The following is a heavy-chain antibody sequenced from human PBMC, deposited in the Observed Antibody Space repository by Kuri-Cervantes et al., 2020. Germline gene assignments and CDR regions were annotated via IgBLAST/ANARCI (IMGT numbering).Heavy chain of an antibody. V-gene: IGHV1-69*13. J-gene: IGHJ4*02. CDR1: GGTFSSYA. Sequence: SVKVSCKASGGTFSSYAISWVRQAPGQGLEWMGGIIPIFGTANYAQKFQGRVTITADESTSTAYMELSSLRSEDTAVHYCATPTGVFGNFDWLSFDYWGQGTLVTVSS. CDR2: IIPIFGTA. CDR3: ATPTGVFGNFDWLSFDY. D-gene: IGHD3-9*01.